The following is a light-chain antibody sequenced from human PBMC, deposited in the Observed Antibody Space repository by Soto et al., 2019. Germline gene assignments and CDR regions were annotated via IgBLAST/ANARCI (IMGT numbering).Light chain of an antibody. CDR1: QDIDKY. CDR3: QQYDNLYT. V-gene: IGKV1-33*01. CDR2: DAS. Sequence: DIQMTQSPSSLSASVGDRVTITCQASQDIDKYLNWYQQKPGKAPKLLIYDASNLETGVPSRFSGSGSGTDFTFTISSLQPEDIATYYCQQYDNLYTFGQGTRLEI. J-gene: IGKJ5*01.